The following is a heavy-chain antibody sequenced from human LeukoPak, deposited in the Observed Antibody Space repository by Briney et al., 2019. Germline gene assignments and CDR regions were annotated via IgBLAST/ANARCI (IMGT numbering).Heavy chain of an antibody. CDR1: GDSLSSGDYY. CDR2: IYYSGTT. CDR3: ARGSLPDY. J-gene: IGHJ4*02. D-gene: IGHD2-15*01. V-gene: IGHV4-30-4*08. Sequence: PSETLSLTCTISGDSLSSGDYYWNWIRQPPGKGLEWIGYIYYSGTTYYNPSLKSRATISVDTSKNQFSLKLTSVTAADTAVYYCARGSLPDYWGQGTLVTVSS.